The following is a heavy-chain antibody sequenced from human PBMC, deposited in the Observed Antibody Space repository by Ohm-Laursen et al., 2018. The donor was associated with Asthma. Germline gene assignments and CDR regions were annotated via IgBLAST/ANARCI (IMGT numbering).Heavy chain of an antibody. Sequence: SLRLSCAASGLPFSNFWMSWVRQAPGKGLVWVSRINSDGSSTSYADSVKGRFTISRDNAKNTLYLQMNSLRAEDTAVYYCARDFGGDNWFDPWGQGTLVTVSS. CDR3: ARDFGGDNWFDP. J-gene: IGHJ5*02. V-gene: IGHV3-74*01. D-gene: IGHD3-10*01. CDR1: GLPFSNFW. CDR2: INSDGSST.